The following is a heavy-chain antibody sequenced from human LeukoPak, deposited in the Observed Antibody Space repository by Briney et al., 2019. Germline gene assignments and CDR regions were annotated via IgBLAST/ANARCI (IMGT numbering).Heavy chain of an antibody. Sequence: PGGSLRLSCAASGFTFSSYAMTWVRQAPGKGLEWVSSIFGSGESTYYTDSVKGRFTISRDNGNNSLYLHMSRLRIEDTAVYYCARDLKGFNLWGQGALVTVSS. J-gene: IGHJ5*02. CDR3: ARDLKGFNL. CDR1: GFTFSSYA. CDR2: IFGSGEST. V-gene: IGHV3-23*01.